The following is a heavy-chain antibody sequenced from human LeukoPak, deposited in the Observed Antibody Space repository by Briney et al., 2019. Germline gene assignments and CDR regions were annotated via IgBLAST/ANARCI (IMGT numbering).Heavy chain of an antibody. Sequence: ASVKVSCKASGYTFTSYGISWVRQAPGQGLEWMGWISAYNGNTNYAQKLQGRVTMTTDTSTNTAYMELRSLRSDDTAVYYCARGDYYDSSGYWDAFDIWGQGTMVTVSS. CDR1: GYTFTSYG. CDR3: ARGDYYDSSGYWDAFDI. CDR2: ISAYNGNT. D-gene: IGHD3-22*01. V-gene: IGHV1-18*01. J-gene: IGHJ3*02.